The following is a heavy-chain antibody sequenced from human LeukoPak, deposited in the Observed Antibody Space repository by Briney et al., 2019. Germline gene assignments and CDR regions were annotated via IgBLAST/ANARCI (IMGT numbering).Heavy chain of an antibody. V-gene: IGHV4-4*02. J-gene: IGHJ4*02. D-gene: IGHD6-19*01. CDR1: GASISRPYW. CDR3: ARDGGSDQYYFDN. Sequence: PSGTLSLTCGVSGASISRPYWWIWVRQPPGKGLEWIAEISYSGNTHYNPSLKSRVIISLDKSKNLVFLKLNSVTAADTAMYYCARDGGSDQYYFDNWGQGTPVTVSS. CDR2: ISYSGNT.